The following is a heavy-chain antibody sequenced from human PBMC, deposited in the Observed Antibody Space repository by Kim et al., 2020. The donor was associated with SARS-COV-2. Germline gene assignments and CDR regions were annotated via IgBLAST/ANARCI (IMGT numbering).Heavy chain of an antibody. V-gene: IGHV4-61*01. CDR3: AREGVPAAMRRFDY. D-gene: IGHD2-2*01. CDR2: IYYSGST. Sequence: SETLSLTCTVSGGSVSSGSYYWSWIRQPPGKGLEWIGYIYYSGSTNYNPSLKSRVTISVDTSKNQFSLKLSSVTAADTAVYYCAREGVPAAMRRFDYWGQGTLVTVSS. J-gene: IGHJ4*02. CDR1: GGSVSSGSYY.